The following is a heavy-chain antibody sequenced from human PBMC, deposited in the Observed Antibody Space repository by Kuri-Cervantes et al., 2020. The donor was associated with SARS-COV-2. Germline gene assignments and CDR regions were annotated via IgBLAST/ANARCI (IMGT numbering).Heavy chain of an antibody. Sequence: GGSLRLSCKGSGYSFTSYWISWVRQMPGKGLEWMGRIDPSDSYTNYSPSFQGQVTISADKSISTAYLQWSSLKASDTAMYYCARVVLDYDILTGYYLNDYWGQGTLVTVSS. CDR2: IDPSDSYT. CDR1: GYSFTSYW. J-gene: IGHJ4*02. CDR3: ARVVLDYDILTGYYLNDY. D-gene: IGHD3-9*01. V-gene: IGHV5-10-1*04.